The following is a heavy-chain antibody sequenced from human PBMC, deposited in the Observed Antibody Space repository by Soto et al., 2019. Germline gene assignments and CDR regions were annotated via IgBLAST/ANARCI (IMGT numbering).Heavy chain of an antibody. Sequence: SAVKLSSADSGFTFSTYAMHWVRQAPGKGLEWVALISYNGHDKYYADSVKGRFTISRDSSKNTLSLQMSSLRVEDTAVYYCARDLGLPVQYGIGVWGPGSAVTLSS. V-gene: IGHV3-30-3*01. D-gene: IGHD1-1*01. J-gene: IGHJ6*01. CDR1: GFTFSTYA. CDR3: ARDLGLPVQYGIGV. CDR2: ISYNGHDK.